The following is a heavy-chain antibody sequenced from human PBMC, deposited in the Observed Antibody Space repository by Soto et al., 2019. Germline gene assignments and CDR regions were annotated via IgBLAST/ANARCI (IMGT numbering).Heavy chain of an antibody. D-gene: IGHD6-6*01. Sequence: PGGSLSLSCAASGFTFSSYGMHWVRQAPGKGLEWVAVIWYDGSNKYYADSVKGRFTISRDNSKNTLYLQMNSLRAEDTAVYYCARDRDPYSSWPLDYWGQGTLVTVSS. J-gene: IGHJ4*02. CDR2: IWYDGSNK. V-gene: IGHV3-33*01. CDR3: ARDRDPYSSWPLDY. CDR1: GFTFSSYG.